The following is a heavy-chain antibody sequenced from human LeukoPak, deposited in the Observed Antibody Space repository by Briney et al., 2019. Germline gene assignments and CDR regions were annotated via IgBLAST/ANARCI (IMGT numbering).Heavy chain of an antibody. CDR1: GYIFNGYY. V-gene: IGHV1-2*02. CDR3: ARVVTIFGEVNDAFDI. CDR2: INPSSGGT. D-gene: IGHD3-3*01. Sequence: ASVKVSCKASGYIFNGYYIHWVRQAPGQGLEWMGWINPSSGGTNYAQKFQGRVTMTRDTSISTAYMELSRLRSDDTAVYYCARVVTIFGEVNDAFDIWGQGTMVTVSS. J-gene: IGHJ3*02.